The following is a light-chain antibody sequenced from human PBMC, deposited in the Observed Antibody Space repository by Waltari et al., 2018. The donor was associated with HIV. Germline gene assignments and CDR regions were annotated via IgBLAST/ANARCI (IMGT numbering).Light chain of an antibody. Sequence: SPGQSITISCTGTSSDVGSYNLVSWYQQHPGKAPKLMIYEGSKRPSGVSSRFSGSKSGNTASRTISGLQAEDEADYYCCSYAGSNTFVFGGGTKVTVL. CDR1: SSDVGSYNL. V-gene: IGLV2-23*03. CDR2: EGS. J-gene: IGLJ3*02. CDR3: CSYAGSNTFV.